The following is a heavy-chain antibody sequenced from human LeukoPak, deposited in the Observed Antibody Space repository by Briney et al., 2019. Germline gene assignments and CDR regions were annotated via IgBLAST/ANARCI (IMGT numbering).Heavy chain of an antibody. CDR2: IYYYSGST. J-gene: IGHJ2*01. V-gene: IGHV4-39*07. CDR1: GGSISSGSYY. D-gene: IGHD6-13*01. Sequence: SETLSLTCTVSGGSISSGSYYWSWIRQPAGKGLEWIGSIYYYSGSTYYNPSLKSRVTISVDTSKNQFSLKLSSVTAADTAVYYCARVYYSSSYDYWYFDLWGRGTLVTVSS. CDR3: ARVYYSSSYDYWYFDL.